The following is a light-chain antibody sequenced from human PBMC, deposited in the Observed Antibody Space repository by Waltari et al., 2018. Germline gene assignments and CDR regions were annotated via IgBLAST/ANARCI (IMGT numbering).Light chain of an antibody. CDR2: GKD. J-gene: IGLJ2*01. Sequence: SSELTQDPAVYVALGQTVRITCQGDRLRSYAASWYQQKPGQAPILVLYGKDNRPPGIPDRFSGSTSGNTASLTITGSQAEDEADYYCHSRVVSNVRGAFGGGTKLTVL. CDR3: HSRVVSNVRGA. CDR1: RLRSYA. V-gene: IGLV3-19*01.